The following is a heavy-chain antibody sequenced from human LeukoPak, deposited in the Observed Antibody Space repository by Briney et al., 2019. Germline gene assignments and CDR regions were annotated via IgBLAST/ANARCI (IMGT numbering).Heavy chain of an antibody. Sequence: GGSLRLSCAASGFTFSSYSMNWVRQAPGKGLEWVSYISSSGSTIYYADSVKGRFTISRDNANNSLYLQMNSLRVEDTAVYYCARAGNYYYMDVWGKGTTVTVSS. CDR3: ARAGNYYYMDV. V-gene: IGHV3-48*04. CDR1: GFTFSSYS. J-gene: IGHJ6*03. CDR2: ISSSGSTI.